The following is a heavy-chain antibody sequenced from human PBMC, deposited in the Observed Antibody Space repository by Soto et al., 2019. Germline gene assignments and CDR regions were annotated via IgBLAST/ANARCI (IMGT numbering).Heavy chain of an antibody. CDR2: IYYSGTH. D-gene: IGHD5-12*01. J-gene: IGHJ4*02. CDR1: GGFISGYY. CDR3: ARVQMATPYFDY. Sequence: QVQLQESGPGLVKPSETLSLTCTVSGGFISGYYWSWVRRPPGKGLEWIGYIYYSGTHNYNPSLKSRLTISIDTSTNQFSLELNSVTAADTAVYYCARVQMATPYFDYWGQGTLVTVSS. V-gene: IGHV4-59*01.